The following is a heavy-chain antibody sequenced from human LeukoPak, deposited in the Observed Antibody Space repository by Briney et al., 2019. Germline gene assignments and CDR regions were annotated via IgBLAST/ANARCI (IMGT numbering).Heavy chain of an antibody. CDR3: ATAVMVVAATQNWGYYFDY. V-gene: IGHV1-24*01. D-gene: IGHD2-15*01. Sequence: ASVKVSCKVSGYTLTELSMHWVRQAPGKGLEWMGGSDPEDGETIYAQKFQGRVTMTEDTSTDTAYMELSSLRSEDTAVYYCATAVMVVAATQNWGYYFDYWGQGTLVTVSS. CDR2: SDPEDGET. CDR1: GYTLTELS. J-gene: IGHJ4*02.